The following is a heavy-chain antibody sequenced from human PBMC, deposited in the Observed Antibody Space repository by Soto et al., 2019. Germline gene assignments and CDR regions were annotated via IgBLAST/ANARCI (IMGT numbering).Heavy chain of an antibody. CDR3: ARVPLEVGGFDY. Sequence: GGSLRLSCAASGFTFSSYSMNWVRQAPGKGLEWVSSISSSSSYIYYADSVKGRFTISRDNAKNSLYLQMNSLRAEDTAVYYCARVPLEVGGFDYWGQGTLVTVSS. D-gene: IGHD3-16*01. V-gene: IGHV3-21*01. CDR2: ISSSSSYI. J-gene: IGHJ4*02. CDR1: GFTFSSYS.